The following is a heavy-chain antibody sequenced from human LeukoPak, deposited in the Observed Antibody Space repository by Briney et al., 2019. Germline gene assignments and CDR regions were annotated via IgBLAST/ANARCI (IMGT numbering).Heavy chain of an antibody. CDR3: ARETSTGKYPQNVPDY. V-gene: IGHV3-74*01. CDR1: GFTFSSYW. Sequence: GGSLRLSCAASGFTFSSYWMHWVRQAPGKGLVWVSRINSDGSSIAYADSVQGRFTISRDNAKNTLYLQVSSLSVEDTAVYYCARETSTGKYPQNVPDYWGQGTLVIVSS. J-gene: IGHJ4*02. D-gene: IGHD2-8*02. CDR2: INSDGSSI.